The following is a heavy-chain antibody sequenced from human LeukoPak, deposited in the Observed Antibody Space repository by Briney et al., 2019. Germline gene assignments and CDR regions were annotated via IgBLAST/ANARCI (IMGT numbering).Heavy chain of an antibody. CDR1: GYTFTSYG. Sequence: GASVKVSCKASGYTFTSYGISWVRQAPGQGLEWMGRIIPILGIANYAQKFQGRVTITADKSTSTAYMELSSLRSEDTAVYYCARDSAYGGNSWGQGTLVTVSS. CDR3: ARDSAYGGNS. D-gene: IGHD4-23*01. V-gene: IGHV1-69*04. CDR2: IIPILGIA. J-gene: IGHJ4*02.